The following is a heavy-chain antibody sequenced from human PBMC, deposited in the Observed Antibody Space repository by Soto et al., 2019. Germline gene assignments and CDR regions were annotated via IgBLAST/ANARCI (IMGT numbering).Heavy chain of an antibody. Sequence: QVQLVQSGAEVKTPGSSVKVSCKASGGTFSSYAISWVRQAPGQGLEWMGGIIPIFGTANYAQKFQGRVTITADESTSTAYMELSSLRSEDTAVYYCARGPQPRYSYPPGGYNYWGQGTLVTVSS. V-gene: IGHV1-69*01. CDR3: ARGPQPRYSYPPGGYNY. CDR1: GGTFSSYA. D-gene: IGHD5-18*01. J-gene: IGHJ4*02. CDR2: IIPIFGTA.